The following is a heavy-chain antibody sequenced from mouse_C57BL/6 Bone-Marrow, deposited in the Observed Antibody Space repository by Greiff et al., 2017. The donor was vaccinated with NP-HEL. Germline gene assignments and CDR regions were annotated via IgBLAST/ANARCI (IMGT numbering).Heavy chain of an antibody. CDR1: GFSLTSYG. CDR2: IWSDGST. D-gene: IGHD1-1*01. J-gene: IGHJ1*03. V-gene: IGHV2-6-1*01. Sequence: QVQLQQSGPGLVAPSQSLSITCTVSGFSLTSYGVHWVRQPPGKGLEWLVVIWSDGSTTYNSALKSRLSISKDNSKSQVFLKMNSLQTDDTARYYCARHWAYGSSWYFDVWGTGTTVTVSS. CDR3: ARHWAYGSSWYFDV.